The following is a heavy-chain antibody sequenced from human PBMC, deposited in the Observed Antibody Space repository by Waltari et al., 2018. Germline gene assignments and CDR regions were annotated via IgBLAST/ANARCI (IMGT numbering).Heavy chain of an antibody. Sequence: EVQVVESGGGLVQPGGSLRLPCAASGSTASSNNMMWVRQPPGKGLEWVSTIYSGGSTYYADSLRGRFTISRDNSKNTLYLQMNSLTPEDSAVYYCARELPSGGGVGDYWGQGTLVTVSS. CDR1: GSTASSNN. V-gene: IGHV3-66*02. J-gene: IGHJ4*02. D-gene: IGHD3-16*01. CDR3: ARELPSGGGVGDY. CDR2: IYSGGST.